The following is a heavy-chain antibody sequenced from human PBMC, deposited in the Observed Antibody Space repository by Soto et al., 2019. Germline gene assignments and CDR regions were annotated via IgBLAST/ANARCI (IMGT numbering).Heavy chain of an antibody. J-gene: IGHJ4*02. CDR1: GGSFTSNNR. D-gene: IGHD1-7*01. CDR3: ASRDPGTSVDY. V-gene: IGHV4-4*02. CDR2: IYRTGST. Sequence: PSETLSLTCAVSGGSFTSNNRWTFVRQPPGQGLEWIGEIYRTGSTNYNPSLKSRVTISLDKSENQFSLKVTSLTAADTAVYYCASRDPGTSVDYWGQGTLVTVSS.